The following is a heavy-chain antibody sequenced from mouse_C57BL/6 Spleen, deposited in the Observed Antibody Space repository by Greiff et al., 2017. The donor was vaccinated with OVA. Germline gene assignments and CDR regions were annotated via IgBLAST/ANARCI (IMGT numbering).Heavy chain of an antibody. V-gene: IGHV10-1*01. CDR2: IRSKSNNYAT. Sequence: EVQVVESGGGLVQPKGSLKLSCAASGFSFNTYAMNWVRQAPGKGLEWVARIRSKSNNYATYYADSVKDSFTISSADSESMLYLQMNNVKTEDTAMCYCVRNGDGGLRFDYWGQGTTLTVSS. J-gene: IGHJ2*01. D-gene: IGHD1-1*02. CDR1: GFSFNTYA. CDR3: VRNGDGGLRFDY.